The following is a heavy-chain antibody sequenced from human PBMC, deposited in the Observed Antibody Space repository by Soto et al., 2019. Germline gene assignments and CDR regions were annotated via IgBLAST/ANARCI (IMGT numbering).Heavy chain of an antibody. CDR1: GGSISSGGYY. J-gene: IGHJ4*02. Sequence: PSETLSLTCTVSGGSISSGGYYWSWIRQHPGKGLEWIGYIYYSGSTYYDPSLKSRVAISVDTSKNQFSLKLSSVTAADTAVYYCATGTNCSGGSCYSGPFDYWGQGTLVTVSS. CDR3: ATGTNCSGGSCYSGPFDY. V-gene: IGHV4-31*03. D-gene: IGHD2-15*01. CDR2: IYYSGST.